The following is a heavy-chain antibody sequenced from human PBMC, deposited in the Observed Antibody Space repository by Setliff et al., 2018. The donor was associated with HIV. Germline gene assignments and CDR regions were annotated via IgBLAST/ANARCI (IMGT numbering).Heavy chain of an antibody. CDR1: GDTFRNYA. J-gene: IGHJ4*02. Sequence: RASVKVSCKVSGDTFRNYAINWVRLAPGQGLEWMGEIMALFQRTQYAQKFQGRVTFTTDESTSTAYMELRSLRSDDTAIFYCARGRMAAAGMFIPRALDYWGQGTLVTVS. V-gene: IGHV1-69*05. D-gene: IGHD6-13*01. CDR2: IMALFQRT. CDR3: ARGRMAAAGMFIPRALDY.